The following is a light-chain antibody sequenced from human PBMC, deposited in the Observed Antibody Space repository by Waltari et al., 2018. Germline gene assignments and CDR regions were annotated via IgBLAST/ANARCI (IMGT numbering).Light chain of an antibody. Sequence: QSALTQPPSASGSPGQSVTISCTGTSSDVGGYNYVSWYQQHPGKAPKLMIYEVNKRHSGGPDRFSGSKSANTASLTVSGLQAEDEADYFCNSYAGSNDVVFGGGTMLTVL. V-gene: IGLV2-8*01. CDR1: SSDVGGYNY. CDR3: NSYAGSNDVV. J-gene: IGLJ3*02. CDR2: EVN.